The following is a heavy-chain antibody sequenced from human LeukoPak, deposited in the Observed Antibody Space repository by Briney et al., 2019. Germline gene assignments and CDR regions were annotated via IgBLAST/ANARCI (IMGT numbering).Heavy chain of an antibody. J-gene: IGHJ4*02. V-gene: IGHV4-39*01. Sequence: PSETLSLTCTVSGGSISSSSYYWGWIRQPPGKGLEWIGSIYYSGSTYYNPSLKSRVTISVDTSKNQFSLKLSSVTAADTAVYYCATNTAYYSPADYWGQATLVTVSS. CDR2: IYYSGST. CDR3: ATNTAYYSPADY. CDR1: GGSISSSSYY. D-gene: IGHD2-21*01.